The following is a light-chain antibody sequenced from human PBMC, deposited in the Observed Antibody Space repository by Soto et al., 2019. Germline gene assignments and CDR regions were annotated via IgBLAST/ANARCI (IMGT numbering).Light chain of an antibody. CDR2: DVS. J-gene: IGLJ2*01. V-gene: IGLV2-14*03. CDR1: SSDVGGYKY. Sequence: QSALTQPASVSGSPGQSITISCTGTSSDVGGYKYVSWYQQHPGKAPKLMIYDVSHRPSGVSNRFSGSKSGNTASLTISGLQAEDEADYYCSSYTSSSTLVVFGGGTKLTVL. CDR3: SSYTSSSTLVV.